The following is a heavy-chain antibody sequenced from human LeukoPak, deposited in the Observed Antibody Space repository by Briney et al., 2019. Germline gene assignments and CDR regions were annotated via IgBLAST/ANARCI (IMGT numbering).Heavy chain of an antibody. CDR3: ARHGIYYGLGSSYGLPNWFDP. D-gene: IGHD3-10*01. CDR1: GGSISIYY. J-gene: IGHJ5*02. CDR2: IYYSGST. Sequence: PSETLSLTCTVSGGSISIYYWSWIRQPAGKGLEWIGHIYYSGSTYYNPSLKSRVTMSVDRSKNQFSLKLSSVTAADTAVYYCARHGIYYGLGSSYGLPNWFDPWGQGTLVTVSS. V-gene: IGHV4-59*04.